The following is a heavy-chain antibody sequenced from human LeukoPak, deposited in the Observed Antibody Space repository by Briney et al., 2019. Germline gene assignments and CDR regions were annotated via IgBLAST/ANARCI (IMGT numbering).Heavy chain of an antibody. CDR2: MYGDMRDI. CDR3: ARDLGLRRST. D-gene: IGHD5-12*01. V-gene: IGHV3-74*01. Sequence: QRGGSLRLSCDASGLTFSNPWMHWLRQIPGKGVVWVSRMYGDMRDISYADSVKGRFTISRDNAKNTVYLQMNSLRGEDTAVYYCARDLGLRRSTWGQGTLVTVSS. CDR1: GLTFSNPW. J-gene: IGHJ5*02.